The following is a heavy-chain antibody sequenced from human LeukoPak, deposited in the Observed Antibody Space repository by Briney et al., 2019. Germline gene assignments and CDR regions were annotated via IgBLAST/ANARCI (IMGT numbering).Heavy chain of an antibody. Sequence: GASVKVSCKASGGTFSSYAISWVRQAPGQGLEWMGGIIPIFGTANYAQKFQGRVTITTDESTSTAYMELSSLRSEDTAVYYCARRQSSTYYYDSSGYSDWGQGTPVTVSS. CDR2: IIPIFGTA. D-gene: IGHD3-22*01. CDR1: GGTFSSYA. V-gene: IGHV1-69*05. CDR3: ARRQSSTYYYDSSGYSD. J-gene: IGHJ4*02.